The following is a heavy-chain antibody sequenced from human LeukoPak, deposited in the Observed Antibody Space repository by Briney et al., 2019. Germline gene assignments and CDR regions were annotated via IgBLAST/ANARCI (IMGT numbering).Heavy chain of an antibody. CDR3: ASGRHLGY. D-gene: IGHD3-16*01. V-gene: IGHV3-7*01. Sequence: PGGSLRLSCAASGFTFSSYWMSWVRQAPGKGLEWVANIKQDGSEKYYVDSVKGRFTISRDNAKNSLYLQMNSLSAEATALYYCASGRHLGYWGQGALVTVSS. CDR2: IKQDGSEK. J-gene: IGHJ4*02. CDR1: GFTFSSYW.